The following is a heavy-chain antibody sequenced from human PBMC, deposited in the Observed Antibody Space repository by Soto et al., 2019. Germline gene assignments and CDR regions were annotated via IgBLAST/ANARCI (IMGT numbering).Heavy chain of an antibody. CDR2: ISAYNGNT. CDR1: GYTFSNYG. D-gene: IGHD1-26*01. J-gene: IGHJ4*02. V-gene: IGHV1-18*04. CDR3: TTYTGNYSVLDY. Sequence: QIHLVQSGAKVKKPGASVKVSCKTSGYTFSNYGISWVRQAPGQGLEWMGWISAYNGNTNYAQKFQDRVTMTTDTSTDTAYMELRSLRSDDTAVYYCTTYTGNYSVLDYWGQGTLVTVSS.